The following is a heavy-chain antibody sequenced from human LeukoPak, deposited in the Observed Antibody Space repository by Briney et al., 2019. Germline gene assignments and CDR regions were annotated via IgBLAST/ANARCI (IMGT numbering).Heavy chain of an antibody. CDR1: GYTFTGYY. D-gene: IGHD2-2*01. CDR2: IDPNSGGT. J-gene: IGHJ6*03. Sequence: GASVKVSCKASGYTFTGYYMHWVRQAPGQGLEWMGWIDPNSGGTNYAQKFQGRVTMTRDTSISTAYMELSRLRSDDTAVYYCAREVSVVVPVYYYYYYMDVWGKGTTVTISS. V-gene: IGHV1-2*02. CDR3: AREVSVVVPVYYYYYYMDV.